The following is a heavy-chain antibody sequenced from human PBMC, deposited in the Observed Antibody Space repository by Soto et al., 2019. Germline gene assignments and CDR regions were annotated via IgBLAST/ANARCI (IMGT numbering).Heavy chain of an antibody. CDR2: IYPGDSDT. CDR1: GYSFTSYW. J-gene: IGHJ4*02. D-gene: IGHD3-3*01. Sequence: GESLKISCKGSGYSFTSYWIGWVRQMPGKGLEWMGIIYPGDSDTRYSPSFQGQVTISADKSISTAYLQWSSLKASDTAMYYCARPSTYYDFWSGYSPDGSFDYWGQGTLVTVSS. V-gene: IGHV5-51*01. CDR3: ARPSTYYDFWSGYSPDGSFDY.